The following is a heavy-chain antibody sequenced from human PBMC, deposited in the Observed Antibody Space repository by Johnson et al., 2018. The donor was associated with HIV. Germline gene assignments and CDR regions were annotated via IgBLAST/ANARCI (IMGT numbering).Heavy chain of an antibody. J-gene: IGHJ3*01. D-gene: IGHD7-27*01. V-gene: IGHV3-23*04. Sequence: VQLVESGGGLVQPGGSLRLSCAASGFTFNNYAMSWVRQAPGKGLEWVSGISGSGGSTYYADSVKGRFTISRDNSKNTLYLQLNSLRADDTALYYCARELGIQSFDLWGQGTMVTVSS. CDR2: ISGSGGST. CDR1: GFTFNNYA. CDR3: ARELGIQSFDL.